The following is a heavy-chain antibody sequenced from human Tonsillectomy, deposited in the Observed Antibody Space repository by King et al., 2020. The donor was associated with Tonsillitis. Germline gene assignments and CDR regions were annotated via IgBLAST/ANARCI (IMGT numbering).Heavy chain of an antibody. V-gene: IGHV3-9*01. J-gene: IGHJ4*02. Sequence: VQLVESGGGLVQPGRSLRLSCAASGFTFDDYAMHWVRQAPGKCLEWVSGISWNSGSTGYADSVKGRFTISRDNAKNSLYLQMNSLRAEDTALYYCAKDVAPLYYYDSSGYFNYWGQGTLVTVSS. CDR2: ISWNSGST. D-gene: IGHD3-22*01. CDR3: AKDVAPLYYYDSSGYFNY. CDR1: GFTFDDYA.